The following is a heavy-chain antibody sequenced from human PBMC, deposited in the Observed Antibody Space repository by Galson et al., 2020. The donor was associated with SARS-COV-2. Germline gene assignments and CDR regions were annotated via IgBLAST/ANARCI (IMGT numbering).Heavy chain of an antibody. CDR2: ISGSGGST. V-gene: IGHV3-23*01. CDR3: AKATGYDFWSGYYIYYYYYYMDV. Sequence: GGSLRLSCPASGFTFSSYAMSWVRQAPGKGLEWVSAISGSGGSTYYADSVKGRFTISRDNSKNTLYLQMNSLRAEDTAVYYCAKATGYDFWSGYYIYYYYYYMDVWGKGTTVTVSS. CDR1: GFTFSSYA. D-gene: IGHD3-3*01. J-gene: IGHJ6*03.